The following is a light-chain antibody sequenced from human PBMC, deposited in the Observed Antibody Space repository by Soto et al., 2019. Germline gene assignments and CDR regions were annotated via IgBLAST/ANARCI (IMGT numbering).Light chain of an antibody. J-gene: IGKJ5*01. CDR3: QQYGSSPIT. CDR1: QTIRNNY. Sequence: EIVLTQSPGTLSLSPGDRATLSCRASQTIRNNYLAWYQQKPGQAPRLLIYGASSRAAGSPDRFSGSGSGTDFTLTISRLEPEDFAVYYCQQYGSSPITFGQGTRLEIK. CDR2: GAS. V-gene: IGKV3-20*01.